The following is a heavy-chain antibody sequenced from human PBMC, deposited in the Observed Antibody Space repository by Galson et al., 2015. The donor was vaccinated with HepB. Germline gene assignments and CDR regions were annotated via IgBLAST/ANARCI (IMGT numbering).Heavy chain of an antibody. CDR3: ARGWDTDVTSNFDD. V-gene: IGHV3-7*03. J-gene: IGHJ4*02. CDR2: IKQDGSVK. CDR1: GFTYNNYW. Sequence: SLRLSCAVSGFTYNNYWMSWVRQAPGRGLEWVANIKQDGSVKYYVDSVEGRFTVSRDNAKKTLYLDMNALSVEDTAVYYCARGWDTDVTSNFDDWGQGALVTVSS. D-gene: IGHD5-18*01.